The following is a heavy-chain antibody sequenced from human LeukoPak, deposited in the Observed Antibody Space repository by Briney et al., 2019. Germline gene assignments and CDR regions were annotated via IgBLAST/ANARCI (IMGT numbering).Heavy chain of an antibody. CDR1: GFTFSDYY. CDR2: IYSGGST. Sequence: PGGSLRLSCAASGFTFSDYYMSWVRQAPGKGLEWVSLIYSGGSTHYADSVKGRFTISRDISKNTLYLQMNSLRAEDTAVYYCARERADDAFDIWGQGTMVTVSS. CDR3: ARERADDAFDI. V-gene: IGHV3-53*01. J-gene: IGHJ3*02.